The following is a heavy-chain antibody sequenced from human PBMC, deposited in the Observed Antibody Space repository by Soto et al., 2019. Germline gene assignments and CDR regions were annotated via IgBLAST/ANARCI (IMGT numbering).Heavy chain of an antibody. J-gene: IGHJ6*02. CDR2: ISYDGSNK. V-gene: IGHV3-30*18. CDR1: GFTFSSYG. D-gene: IGHD5-12*01. CDR3: AKEGRWLRLQGHYYYGMDV. Sequence: QVQLVESGGGVVQPGRSLRLSYAASGFTFSSYGMHWVRQAPGKGLEWVAVISYDGSNKYYADSVKGRFTISRDNSKNTLYLQMNSLRAEDTAVYYCAKEGRWLRLQGHYYYGMDVWGQGTTVTVSS.